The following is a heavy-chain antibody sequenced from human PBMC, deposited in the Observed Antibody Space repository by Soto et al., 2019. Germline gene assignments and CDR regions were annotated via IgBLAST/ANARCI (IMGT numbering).Heavy chain of an antibody. CDR2: IYWNDDK. J-gene: IGHJ5*02. Sequence: QITLKESGPTLVKPTQTLTLTCTFSGFSLSTSGVGVGWIRQPPGKALEWLALIYWNDDKRYSPSLKSRLTITKDTSKNQVVLTMTNMDPVDTATYYCAHDFIAVAGGDWFDPWGQGTLVTVSS. CDR1: GFSLSTSGVG. CDR3: AHDFIAVAGGDWFDP. D-gene: IGHD6-19*01. V-gene: IGHV2-5*01.